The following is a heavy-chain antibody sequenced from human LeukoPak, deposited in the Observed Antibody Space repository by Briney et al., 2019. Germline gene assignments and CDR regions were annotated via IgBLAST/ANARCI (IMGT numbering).Heavy chain of an antibody. CDR2: ISGSGGSA. CDR3: ARPHSRTLNYGVDV. Sequence: GGSLRLSCAASGFTFSSYAMSWVRQAPGKGLEWVSAISGSGGSAYYADSVKGRFTISRDNSKNTLYLQMNSLGVEDTAVYYCARPHSRTLNYGVDVWGQGTAVTVSS. CDR1: GFTFSSYA. D-gene: IGHD1-14*01. J-gene: IGHJ6*02. V-gene: IGHV3-23*01.